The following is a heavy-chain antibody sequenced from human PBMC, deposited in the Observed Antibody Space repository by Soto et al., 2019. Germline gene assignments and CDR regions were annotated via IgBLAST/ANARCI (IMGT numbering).Heavy chain of an antibody. J-gene: IGHJ3*02. D-gene: IGHD3-10*01. CDR1: GGSISSYY. CDR3: ARGDLTYYYGSRSYENAFDI. CDR2: IYYSGST. V-gene: IGHV4-59*01. Sequence: PSETLSLTCTVSGGSISSYYWSWIRQPPGKGLEWIGYIYYSGSTNYNPSLKSRVTISVDTSKNQFSLKLSSVTAADTAVYYCARGDLTYYYGSRSYENAFDIWGQGTMVTVSS.